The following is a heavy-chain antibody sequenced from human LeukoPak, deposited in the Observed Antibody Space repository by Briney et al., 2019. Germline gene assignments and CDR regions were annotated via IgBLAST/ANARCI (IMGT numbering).Heavy chain of an antibody. CDR1: GYTFTGYY. CDR3: ARDWHCSGGSCNWFEP. D-gene: IGHD2-15*01. J-gene: IGHJ5*02. Sequence: ASVKVSCKASGYTFTGYYMHWVRQAPGQGLEWMGWINPNSGGTNYAQKFQGRVTMTRDTSISTAYMELSRLRSDDTAVYYCARDWHCSGGSCNWFEPWGQGTLVTVSS. V-gene: IGHV1-2*02. CDR2: INPNSGGT.